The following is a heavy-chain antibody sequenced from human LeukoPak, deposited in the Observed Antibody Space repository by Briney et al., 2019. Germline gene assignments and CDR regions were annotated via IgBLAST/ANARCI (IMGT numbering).Heavy chain of an antibody. J-gene: IGHJ3*02. Sequence: PSETLSLTCTVSGGFISGYYWNWIRQSPGKGLEWIGNIFYTGSTNYNPSLKSRVTISVDRSKNHFSLKLTSVTAADTAVYYCARAPDMAFDIWGQGTMVTVSS. CDR1: GGFISGYY. CDR3: ARAPDMAFDI. CDR2: IFYTGST. V-gene: IGHV4-59*01.